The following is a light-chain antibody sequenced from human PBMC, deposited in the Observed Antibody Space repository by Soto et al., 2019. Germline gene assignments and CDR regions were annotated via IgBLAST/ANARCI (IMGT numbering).Light chain of an antibody. Sequence: EIVMTQSPATLSVSPGESANLACRASQSFSSNLAWYQQKPGQAPRLLIYGASTRATGIPARFSGSGSGTDLTLTRRSLESGDSAIYYCQQYDHWSRTFGQGTKVEIK. J-gene: IGKJ1*01. CDR1: QSFSSN. CDR2: GAS. CDR3: QQYDHWSRT. V-gene: IGKV3-15*01.